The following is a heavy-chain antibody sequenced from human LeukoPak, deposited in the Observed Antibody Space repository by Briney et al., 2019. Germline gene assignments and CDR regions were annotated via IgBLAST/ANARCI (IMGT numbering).Heavy chain of an antibody. D-gene: IGHD3-22*01. J-gene: IGHJ6*02. Sequence: GGSLRLSCAASGFTFSSYAMSWVRQAPGKGLEWVSAISGSGGSTYYADSVKGRFTISRDNSKNTLYLQMNSLRAEDTAVYYCARATYYYDSSGYPYQYGMDVWGQGTTVTVSS. V-gene: IGHV3-23*01. CDR2: ISGSGGST. CDR3: ARATYYYDSSGYPYQYGMDV. CDR1: GFTFSSYA.